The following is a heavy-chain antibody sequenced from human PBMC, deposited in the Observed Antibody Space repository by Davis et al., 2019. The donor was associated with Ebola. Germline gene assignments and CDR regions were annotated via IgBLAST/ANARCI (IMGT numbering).Heavy chain of an antibody. D-gene: IGHD2-21*01. J-gene: IGHJ4*02. CDR1: GFSFTNYA. V-gene: IGHV3-23*01. CDR2: ISGSGGST. CDR3: AKPLSAYN. Sequence: GESLKISCAASGFSFTNYAMSWVRQAPGKGLEWVSAISGSGGSTYYADSVKGRFTISRDNSKNTLYLQMNSLRAEDTAVYYCAKPLSAYNWGQGTLVTVSS.